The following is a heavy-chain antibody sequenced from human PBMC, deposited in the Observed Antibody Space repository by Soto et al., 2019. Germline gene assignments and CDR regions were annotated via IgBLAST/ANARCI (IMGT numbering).Heavy chain of an antibody. CDR1: GLTVSRDF. J-gene: IGHJ4*02. CDR2: IHSDGST. CDR3: ARGGNKRNDY. V-gene: IGHV3-66*01. D-gene: IGHD1-1*01. Sequence: EVQLVESGGDLVQPGGSLRLSCAASGLTVSRDFMSWVRQAPGKGLEWVSVIHSDGSTYYADSVKDRFTISRDNSKNTLYLQMNSLRAEDTAVYYCARGGNKRNDYWGQGTLVTVSS.